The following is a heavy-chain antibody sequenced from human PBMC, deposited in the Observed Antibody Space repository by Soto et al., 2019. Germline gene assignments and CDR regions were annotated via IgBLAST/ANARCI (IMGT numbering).Heavy chain of an antibody. Sequence: ASVKVSCKASGYTFTSYGISWVRQAPGQGLEWVGWISGYDGNTDYAHKFRGRVTMTTDTSTNTAYMDLRSLRSDDTAVYYCAREGVRGMDVWGQGTTVTVSS. CDR1: GYTFTSYG. CDR3: AREGVRGMDV. J-gene: IGHJ6*02. V-gene: IGHV1-18*01. D-gene: IGHD3-16*01. CDR2: ISGYDGNT.